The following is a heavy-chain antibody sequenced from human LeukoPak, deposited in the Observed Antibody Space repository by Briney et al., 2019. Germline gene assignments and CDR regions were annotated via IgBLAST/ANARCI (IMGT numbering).Heavy chain of an antibody. Sequence: ASVKVSCKASGYTFTSYYMHWVRQAPGQGLEWMGGFDPEDGETIYAQKFQGRVTMTEDTSTDTAYMELSSLRSEDTAVYYCATVYYGSGSYSFDYWGQGTLVTVFS. CDR1: GYTFTSYY. CDR3: ATVYYGSGSYSFDY. J-gene: IGHJ4*02. D-gene: IGHD3-10*01. V-gene: IGHV1-24*01. CDR2: FDPEDGET.